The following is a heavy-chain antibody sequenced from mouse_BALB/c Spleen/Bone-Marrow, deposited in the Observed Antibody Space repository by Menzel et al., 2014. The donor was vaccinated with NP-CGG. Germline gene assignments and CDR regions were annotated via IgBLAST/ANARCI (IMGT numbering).Heavy chain of an antibody. CDR3: ARYWDAY. D-gene: IGHD4-1*01. CDR2: IDPNTYYT. CDR1: GYTFTNYW. J-gene: IGHJ3*01. Sequence: QVQLQQPRAELAKPGASVKMSCKASGYTFTNYWMHWVKQRPGQGLEWIGYIDPNTYYTRYNQKFKDKATLTADKSSGTAYLQLSSLTSEDSAVYYCARYWDAYWGQGTLVTVSA. V-gene: IGHV1-7*01.